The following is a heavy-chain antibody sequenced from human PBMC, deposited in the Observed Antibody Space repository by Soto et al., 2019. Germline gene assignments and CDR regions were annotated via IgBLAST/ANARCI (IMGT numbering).Heavy chain of an antibody. CDR1: GGSINSDDHY. Sequence: PSETLSLTCSVSGGSINSDDHYWTWILQPPGKGLEWIGSIYYSVTTNYNPSLKSRITVSIDTSKNQFSLNLTSVTAADTALYYCARQRRGGYWSARWGQGTTVIVSA. V-gene: IGHV4-30-4*01. CDR2: IYYSVTT. CDR3: ARQRRGGYWSAR. J-gene: IGHJ5*02.